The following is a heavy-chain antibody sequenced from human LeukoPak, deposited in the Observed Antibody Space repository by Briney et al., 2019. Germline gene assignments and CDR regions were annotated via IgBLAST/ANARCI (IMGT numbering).Heavy chain of an antibody. CDR2: IYYSGST. Sequence: SETLSLTCNVSGGSLNSGGHYWSWIRQHPGKGLEWIGYIYYSGSTYYNPSLESRVIISVDTSKNQFSLNVSSVTAADTAVYYCARDFTYSYYYDGMDVWGQGTTVTVS. CDR1: GGSLNSGGHY. J-gene: IGHJ6*02. D-gene: IGHD3-22*01. CDR3: ARDFTYSYYYDGMDV. V-gene: IGHV4-31*03.